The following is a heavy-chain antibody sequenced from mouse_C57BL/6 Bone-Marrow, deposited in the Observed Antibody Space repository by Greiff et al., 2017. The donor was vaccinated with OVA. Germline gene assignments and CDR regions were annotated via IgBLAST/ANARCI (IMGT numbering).Heavy chain of an antibody. CDR1: EYEFPSHD. CDR2: INSDGGST. Sequence: EVNVVESGGGLVQPGESLKLSCESNEYEFPSHDMSWVRKTPEKRLELVAAINSDGGSTYYPDTMERRFIISRDNTKKTLYLQMSSLRSEDTALYYCALWLRRGVYYFDYWGQGTTLTVSS. CDR3: ALWLRRGVYYFDY. D-gene: IGHD2-2*01. V-gene: IGHV5-2*01. J-gene: IGHJ2*01.